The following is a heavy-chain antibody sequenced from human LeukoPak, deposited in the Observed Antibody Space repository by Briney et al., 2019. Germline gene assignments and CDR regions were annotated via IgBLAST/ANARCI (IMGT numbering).Heavy chain of an antibody. D-gene: IGHD2-21*02. V-gene: IGHV3-20*04. CDR1: GFTFDDYG. Sequence: PGGSLRLSCAASGFTFDDYGMSWVRQAPGKGLEWVSGINWNGGSTGYADSVKGRFTISRDNAKNSLYLQMKSLGSDDTAVYYCARGSLTGKIVVVTAIPWAYWGQGTLVTVSS. J-gene: IGHJ4*02. CDR2: INWNGGST. CDR3: ARGSLTGKIVVVTAIPWAY.